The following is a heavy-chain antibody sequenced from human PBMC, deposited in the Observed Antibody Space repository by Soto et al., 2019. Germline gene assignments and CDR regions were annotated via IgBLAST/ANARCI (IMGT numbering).Heavy chain of an antibody. D-gene: IGHD3-9*01. V-gene: IGHV4-4*07. CDR1: SDSISGRY. Sequence: SETLSLTCTVSSDSISGRYWTWIRQPAGKGLEWIGRIYSSGETNYNPSLTGRVIVSLDTSKNQFSLNLTSVTAADTAVYYCARASQCKSYFDCSAWLDYWGQGTLVTVSS. J-gene: IGHJ4*02. CDR2: IYSSGET. CDR3: ARASQCKSYFDCSAWLDY.